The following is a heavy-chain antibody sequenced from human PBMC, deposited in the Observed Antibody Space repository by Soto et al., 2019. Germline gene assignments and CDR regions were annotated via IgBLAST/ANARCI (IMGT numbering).Heavy chain of an antibody. Sequence: VESLKVSCQGSGYSFTSYWIGWVRQMPGKGLEWMGIIYPGDSDTRYSPSFQGQVTSSADKSISTAYLQWSSLKASDPAMYYCASWTTDDYFDYWGQGTLVTVSS. J-gene: IGHJ4*02. CDR3: ASWTTDDYFDY. D-gene: IGHD4-17*01. CDR1: GYSFTSYW. CDR2: IYPGDSDT. V-gene: IGHV5-51*01.